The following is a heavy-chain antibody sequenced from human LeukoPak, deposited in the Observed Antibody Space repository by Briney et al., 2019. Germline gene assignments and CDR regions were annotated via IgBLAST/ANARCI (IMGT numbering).Heavy chain of an antibody. CDR3: ARARYYYDSSGYHQPNPLYYFDY. CDR1: GFTFSSYD. V-gene: IGHV3-13*01. Sequence: GGSLRLSCAASGFTFSSYDMHWVRQATGKGLEWVSAIGTAGDTYYPGSVKGRFTISRENAKNSLYLQMNSLRAGDTAVYYCARARYYYDSSGYHQPNPLYYFDYWGQGTLVTVSS. D-gene: IGHD3-22*01. J-gene: IGHJ4*02. CDR2: IGTAGDT.